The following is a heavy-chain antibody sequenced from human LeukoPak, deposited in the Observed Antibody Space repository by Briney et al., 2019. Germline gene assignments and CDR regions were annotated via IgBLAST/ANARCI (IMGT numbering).Heavy chain of an antibody. CDR2: IYTSGST. CDR1: GGSISSYY. D-gene: IGHD5-18*01. Sequence: PSETLSLTCTVSGGSISSYYWSWIRQPAGKGLEWIGRIYTSGSTNYNPSLKSRVTMSVDTSKNQFSLKLSSVTAADTAVYYCARSGYSYGPYYYYYYGMDVWGQGTLVTVSS. CDR3: ARSGYSYGPYYYYYYGMDV. V-gene: IGHV4-4*07. J-gene: IGHJ6*02.